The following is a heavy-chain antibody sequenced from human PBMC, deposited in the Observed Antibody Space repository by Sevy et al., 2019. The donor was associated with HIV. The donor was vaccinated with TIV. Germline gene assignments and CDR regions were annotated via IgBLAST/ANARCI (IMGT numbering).Heavy chain of an antibody. CDR3: ARCLGGLRPWEYNWFDP. CDR2: IGVYNGNT. Sequence: ASVKVSCKASGYSFSSYGISWVRQAPGQGLEWMGWIGVYNGNTKYAEKLQKRVTMTTDTSTGTAYMELRSFRSDDTAVYYCARCLGGLRPWEYNWFDPWGQGTLVTVSS. D-gene: IGHD1-26*01. CDR1: GYSFSSYG. V-gene: IGHV1-18*01. J-gene: IGHJ5*02.